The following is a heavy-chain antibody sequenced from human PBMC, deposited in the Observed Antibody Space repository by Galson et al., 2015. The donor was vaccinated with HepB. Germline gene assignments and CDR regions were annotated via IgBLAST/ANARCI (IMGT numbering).Heavy chain of an antibody. J-gene: IGHJ5*02. CDR1: GFIFRHHA. D-gene: IGHD3-3*01. Sequence: SLRLSCAGSGFIFRHHAMAWIRQAPGKGLEWVSGINGRGSTRYYSDSVKGRFSISRDNSKDTVFLQMDNLRVADAAVYYCVKGRFWIGGGGADTVGEGGLLITPNNNSNDLFVLQVDNLRAEDAADYYWVKVGSWFGGSGFDPWGQGALVTVS. CDR3: VKGRFWIGGGGADTVGEGGLLITPNNNSNDLFVLQVDNLRAEDAADYYWVKVGSWFGGSGFDP. CDR2: INGRGSTR. V-gene: IGHV3-23*01.